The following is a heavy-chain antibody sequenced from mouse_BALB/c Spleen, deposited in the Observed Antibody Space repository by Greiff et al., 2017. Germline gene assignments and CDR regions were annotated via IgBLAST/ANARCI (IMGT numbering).Heavy chain of an antibody. CDR2: IYPGNVNT. J-gene: IGHJ3*01. CDR1: GYTFTSYY. V-gene: IGHV1S56*01. Sequence: QVQLKQSGPELVKPGASVRISCKASGYTFTSYYIHWVKQRPGQGLEWIGWIYPGNVNTKYNEKFKGKATLTADKSSSTAYMQLSSLTSEDSAVYFCAMGDDNFWFAYWGQGTLVTVSA. CDR3: AMGDDNFWFAY. D-gene: IGHD2-1*01.